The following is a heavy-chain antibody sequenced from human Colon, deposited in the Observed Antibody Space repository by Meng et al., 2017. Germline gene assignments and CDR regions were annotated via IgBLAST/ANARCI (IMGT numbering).Heavy chain of an antibody. CDR2: MNPNSGNT. CDR3: ARGHVAATSYYYYYYGIDV. Sequence: ASVKVSCKASGYTFTSYDINWVRQATGQGLEWMGWMNPNSGNTGYAQKFQGRVTMTRNTSISTAYMELSSLRSEDTAVYYCARGHVAATSYYYYYYGIDVWGQGTTVTVSS. J-gene: IGHJ6*02. D-gene: IGHD2-15*01. CDR1: GYTFTSYD. V-gene: IGHV1-8*01.